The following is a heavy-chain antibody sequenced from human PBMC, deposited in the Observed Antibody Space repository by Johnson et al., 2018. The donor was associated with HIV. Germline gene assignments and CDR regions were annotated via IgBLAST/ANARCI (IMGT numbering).Heavy chain of an antibody. V-gene: IGHV3-30*02. Sequence: QEQLVESGGGVVQPGRSLRLSCAASGFTFSSYGMHWVRQAPGKGLEWVAFIRYDGSNKYYADSVKGRFTISRDNSKNTLYLQMNSLRAEDTAVYYCAKVSIVVGTRGAFDIWGQGTMVTVSS. CDR2: IRYDGSNK. CDR3: AKVSIVVGTRGAFDI. CDR1: GFTFSSYG. J-gene: IGHJ3*02. D-gene: IGHD3-22*01.